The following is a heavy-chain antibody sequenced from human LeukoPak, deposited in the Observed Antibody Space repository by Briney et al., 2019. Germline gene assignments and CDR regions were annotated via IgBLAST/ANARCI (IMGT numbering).Heavy chain of an antibody. V-gene: IGHV3-23*01. Sequence: GGSLRLSCVAAGFTFRTFAMSWVRQTPGKGLEWGSAISGSGDSTYYADSVKGRFTISRDNSKNTLYLQMDSLRAGDTATYYCAKLATVTTQVSWFDPWGQGTLVTVSS. CDR2: ISGSGDST. J-gene: IGHJ5*02. D-gene: IGHD4-17*01. CDR3: AKLATVTTQVSWFDP. CDR1: GFTFRTFA.